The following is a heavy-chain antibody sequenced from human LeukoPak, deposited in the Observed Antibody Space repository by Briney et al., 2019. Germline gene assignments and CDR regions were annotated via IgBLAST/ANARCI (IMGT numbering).Heavy chain of an antibody. CDR3: AKHTSITMIVVVMPNFDY. CDR1: GFTFSSYW. D-gene: IGHD3-22*01. Sequence: GGSLRLSCAASGFTFSSYWMSWVRQAPGKGLEWVANIKQDGSEKYYVDSVKGRFTISRDNAKNSLYLQMNSLRAEDTAVYYCAKHTSITMIVVVMPNFDYWGQGTLVTVSS. J-gene: IGHJ4*02. CDR2: IKQDGSEK. V-gene: IGHV3-7*03.